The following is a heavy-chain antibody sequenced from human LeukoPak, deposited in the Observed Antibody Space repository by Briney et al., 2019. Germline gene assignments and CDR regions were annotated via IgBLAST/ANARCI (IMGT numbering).Heavy chain of an antibody. CDR1: GGSISSLY. J-gene: IGHJ4*02. V-gene: IGHV4-59*08. CDR2: IYYTGST. CDR3: ARHRAYSSSSPFDY. Sequence: SETLSLTCSVSGGSISSLYWSWIRQPPGKGLEWIGYIYYTGSTNYNPSLKSRVTMFVDISKNQFSLRLSSVTAADTAVYYCARHRAYSSSSPFDYWGQGTLVTVSS. D-gene: IGHD6-6*01.